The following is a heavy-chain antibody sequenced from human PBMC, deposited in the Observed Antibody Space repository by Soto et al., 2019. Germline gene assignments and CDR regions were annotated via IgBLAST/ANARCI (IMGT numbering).Heavy chain of an antibody. V-gene: IGHV1-69*13. J-gene: IGHJ4*02. D-gene: IGHD6-19*01. Sequence: GASVKVSCKASGGTFSRYSIIWVRQAPGHGLEWIGRIIPIFGIASYAQKFQGRVTITADESTSTAYMELSSLRSDDTAVYYCARVDSSGWYVYWGQGTLVTVSS. CDR2: IIPIFGIA. CDR1: GGTFSRYS. CDR3: ARVDSSGWYVY.